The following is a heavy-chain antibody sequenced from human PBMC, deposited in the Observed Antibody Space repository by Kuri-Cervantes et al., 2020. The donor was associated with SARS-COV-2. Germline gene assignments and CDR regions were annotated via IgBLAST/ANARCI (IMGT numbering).Heavy chain of an antibody. J-gene: IGHJ4*02. V-gene: IGHV1-2*02. CDR3: ARDWLRGVINY. D-gene: IGHD3-10*01. Sequence: ASVKVSCKASGYTFTGYYMHWVRQAPGQGLEWMGWINPNSGGTNYAQKFRGRVTMTRDTSISTAYMELSRLRYDDTAVYYCARDWLRGVINYWGQGTLVTVSS. CDR2: INPNSGGT. CDR1: GYTFTGYY.